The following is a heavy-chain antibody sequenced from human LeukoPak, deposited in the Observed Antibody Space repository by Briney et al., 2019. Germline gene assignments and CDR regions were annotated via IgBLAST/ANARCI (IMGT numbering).Heavy chain of an antibody. CDR1: GFPLSRSA. V-gene: IGHV3-23*01. CDR2: ISGSGSGGST. Sequence: PGGSLRLSCAASGFPLSRSAMSWVRQAPGKGLEWVSNISGSGSGGSTYYADSVKGRFTISRDNSKNTLYLQMNSLRAEDTAVYYCAKSGYNRFDYWGQGTLATVSS. CDR3: AKSGYNRFDY. D-gene: IGHD5-24*01. J-gene: IGHJ4*02.